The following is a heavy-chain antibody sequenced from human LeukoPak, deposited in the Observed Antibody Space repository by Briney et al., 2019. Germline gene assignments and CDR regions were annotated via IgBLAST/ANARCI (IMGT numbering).Heavy chain of an antibody. V-gene: IGHV1-69*13. CDR3: ARDREISARPGGWFDP. CDR1: GGTFSSYA. J-gene: IGHJ5*02. D-gene: IGHD6-6*01. CDR2: LSPVLA. Sequence: ASVKVSCKASGGTFSSYAISWVRQAPGQGLEWMGGLSPVLATYAQKFQGRVTITADESTDTVYMELGSLTSEDTATYFCARDREISARPGGWFDPWGQGTLVTVSS.